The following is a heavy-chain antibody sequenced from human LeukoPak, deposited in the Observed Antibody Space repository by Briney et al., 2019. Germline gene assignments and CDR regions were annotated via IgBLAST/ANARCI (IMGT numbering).Heavy chain of an antibody. CDR3: VRGGVVPAALLDY. D-gene: IGHD2-2*01. V-gene: IGHV1-69*04. J-gene: IGHJ4*02. CDR2: IIPILGIA. CDR1: GGTLSSYA. Sequence: ASVKVSCKASGGTLSSYAISWVRQAPGQGREWMGRIIPILGIANYAQKFQGRVTITADKSTSTAYMELSSLRSEDTAVYYCVRGGVVPAALLDYWGQGTLVTVSS.